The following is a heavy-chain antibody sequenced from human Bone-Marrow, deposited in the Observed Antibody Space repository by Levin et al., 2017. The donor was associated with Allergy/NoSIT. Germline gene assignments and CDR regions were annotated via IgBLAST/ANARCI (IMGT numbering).Heavy chain of an antibody. CDR1: GYRLGIYG. D-gene: IGHD2-15*01. Sequence: PGESLKISCKASGYRLGIYGISWVRQVPGRGLEWMGWISGYDGRTKYAEKVQDRVTMTTDTSTDTAYMEMRSLTSDDTAVYYCARAGKYSGYYYYDFGMDVWGQGTTVTVSS. CDR3: ARAGKYSGYYYYDFGMDV. CDR2: ISGYDGRT. J-gene: IGHJ6*02. V-gene: IGHV1-18*01.